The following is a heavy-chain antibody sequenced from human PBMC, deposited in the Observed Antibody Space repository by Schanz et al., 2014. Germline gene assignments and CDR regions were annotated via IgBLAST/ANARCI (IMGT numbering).Heavy chain of an antibody. Sequence: QVQLVESGGGVVQPGRSLRLSCAASGFTFSSYGMHWVRQAPGKGLEWVAVIWNDGNKKYYSESVQGRFSISRDNSKNTLYLQMNSLRTEDTAVYYCARGGRTAGAFDIWGQGTMVTVSS. CDR3: ARGGRTAGAFDI. CDR1: GFTFSSYG. V-gene: IGHV3-33*01. D-gene: IGHD1-1*01. J-gene: IGHJ3*02. CDR2: IWNDGNKK.